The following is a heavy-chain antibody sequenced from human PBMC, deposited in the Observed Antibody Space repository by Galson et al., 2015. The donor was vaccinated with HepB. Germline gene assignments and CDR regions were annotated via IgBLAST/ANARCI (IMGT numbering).Heavy chain of an antibody. CDR1: GFTFSSYE. CDR2: ISSSGSTI. Sequence: SLRLSCAASGFTFSSYEMNWVRQAPGKGLEWVSYISSSGSTIYYADSVKGRFTISRDNAKNSLYLQMNSLRAEDTAVYYCARGRAYYDFWSTFDYWGQGTLVTVSS. V-gene: IGHV3-48*03. CDR3: ARGRAYYDFWSTFDY. J-gene: IGHJ4*02. D-gene: IGHD3-3*01.